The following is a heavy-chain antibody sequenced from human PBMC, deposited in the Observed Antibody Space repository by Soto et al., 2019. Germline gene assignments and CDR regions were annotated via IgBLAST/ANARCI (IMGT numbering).Heavy chain of an antibody. CDR2: IIPIFGTA. CDR1: GDTFSSYA. D-gene: IGHD3-22*01. J-gene: IGHJ6*02. V-gene: IGHV1-69*01. CDR3: ARDGSGYRSRASPMDV. Sequence: QVQLVQSGAEVKKPGSSVKVSCKASGDTFSSYAISWVRQAPGQGLEWMGGIIPIFGTANYAQKFQGRDTITADESTSTAYMAFSSLRSEDTAVYYCARDGSGYRSRASPMDVWGQGTKVTVSS.